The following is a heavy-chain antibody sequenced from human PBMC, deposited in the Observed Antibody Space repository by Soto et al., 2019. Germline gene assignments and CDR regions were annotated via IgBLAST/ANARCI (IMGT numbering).Heavy chain of an antibody. Sequence: GVSVKVSCKESGYTFTSNFMHWVRQAPGQGLEWMGIINPSGGSTSYAQKFQGRVTMTRDTSTSTVYMELSSLRSEDTAVYYCARDLQHGSGSCLYWGQGTLVTVSS. V-gene: IGHV1-46*03. J-gene: IGHJ4*02. CDR3: ARDLQHGSGSCLY. D-gene: IGHD3-10*01. CDR2: INPSGGST. CDR1: GYTFTSNF.